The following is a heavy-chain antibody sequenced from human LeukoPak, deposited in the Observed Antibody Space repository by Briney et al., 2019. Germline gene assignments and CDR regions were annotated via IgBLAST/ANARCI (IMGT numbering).Heavy chain of an antibody. D-gene: IGHD3-9*01. CDR3: ARERRLYYDILTGYPLHDAFDI. CDR1: GGSISSYY. CDR2: IYYSWST. J-gene: IGHJ3*02. V-gene: IGHV4-59*01. Sequence: SETLSLTCTVSGGSISSYYWSWIRQPPGKGLEWIGYIYYSWSTNYNPSLKSRVTISVDTSKNQFSLKLSSVTAADTAVYYCARERRLYYDILTGYPLHDAFDIWGQGTMVTVSS.